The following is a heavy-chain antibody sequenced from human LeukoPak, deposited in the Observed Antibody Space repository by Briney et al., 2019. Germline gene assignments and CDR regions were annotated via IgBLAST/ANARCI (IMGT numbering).Heavy chain of an antibody. CDR1: GYTFTGYY. CDR2: INPNSGDT. J-gene: IGHJ3*02. Sequence: ASVKVSCKASGYTFTGYYMHWTRQAPGQGLEWMGLINPNSGDTNYAQKFQGRVTMTRDTSISTAYMELSRLTSDDTAVFYCARGRLCSGSQYDALDIWGQGTMVTVSS. CDR3: ARGRLCSGSQYDALDI. V-gene: IGHV1-2*02. D-gene: IGHD3-10*02.